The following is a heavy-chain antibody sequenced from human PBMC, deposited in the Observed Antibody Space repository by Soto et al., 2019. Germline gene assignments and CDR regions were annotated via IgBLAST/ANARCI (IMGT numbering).Heavy chain of an antibody. CDR1: GFTFSNYG. V-gene: IGHV3-30*18. J-gene: IGHJ4*02. CDR2: ISYDGSHK. CDR3: AKDGGYSYGPYDY. D-gene: IGHD5-18*01. Sequence: GGSLRLSCAASGFTFSNYGFHWVRQAPGKGLERVAFISYDGSHKYYTDSVKGRFTISRDNAKNSLDLQMNSLRAEDTAVYYCAKDGGYSYGPYDYWGQGTLVTVSS.